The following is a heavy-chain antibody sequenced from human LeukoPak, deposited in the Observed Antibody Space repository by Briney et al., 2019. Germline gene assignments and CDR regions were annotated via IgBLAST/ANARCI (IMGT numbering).Heavy chain of an antibody. V-gene: IGHV5-10-1*01. J-gene: IGHJ4*02. Sequence: GESLKISCKGSGYTFTSYWISWVRQMPGKGLEWMGRIDPSDSYTNFSPPFQGHVTISVDKSISTAYLQWSSLKPSDTAMYYCARRDRYSWYSFDYWGQGTLVTVSS. CDR1: GYTFTSYW. CDR2: IDPSDSYT. D-gene: IGHD6-13*01. CDR3: ARRDRYSWYSFDY.